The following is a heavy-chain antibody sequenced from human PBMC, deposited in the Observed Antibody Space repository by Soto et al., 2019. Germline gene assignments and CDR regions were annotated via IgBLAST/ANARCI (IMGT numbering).Heavy chain of an antibody. CDR1: GFTFRSYS. D-gene: IGHD3-3*01. CDR3: ARDQRVDFGSGYNPSYYYYGMDV. Sequence: GLSMRLSCAASGFTFRSYSMNCVRQSPGKGLEWVSSISSSSSYIYYADSVKGRFTISRDNAKNSLYLQMNSLRAEDTAVYYCARDQRVDFGSGYNPSYYYYGMDVWGQGITFSVSS. CDR2: ISSSSSYI. V-gene: IGHV3-21*01. J-gene: IGHJ6*02.